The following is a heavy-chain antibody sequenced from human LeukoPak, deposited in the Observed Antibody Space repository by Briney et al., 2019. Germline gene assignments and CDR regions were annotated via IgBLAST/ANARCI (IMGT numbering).Heavy chain of an antibody. Sequence: ASETLSLTCTVSGGSISSYYWSWIRQPPGKGLEWIGYIYYSGSTNYNPSLKSRVTISVNTSKNQFSLKLSSLTAADTAVYYCARSGFYHWFDPWGQGTLVTVSS. CDR1: GGSISSYY. V-gene: IGHV4-59*08. D-gene: IGHD3-3*01. CDR2: IYYSGST. CDR3: ARSGFYHWFDP. J-gene: IGHJ5*02.